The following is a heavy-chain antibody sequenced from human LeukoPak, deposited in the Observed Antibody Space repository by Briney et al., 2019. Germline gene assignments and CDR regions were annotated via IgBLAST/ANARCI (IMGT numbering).Heavy chain of an antibody. CDR3: AVLPAVGSYYYFDQ. CDR2: LSGSGAST. J-gene: IGHJ4*02. D-gene: IGHD1-26*01. CDR1: GFTFSNYA. Sequence: GGSLRLSCVASGFTFSNYAMGWVRQAPGKGLEWVSSLSGSGASTYYADSMKGRFTISRANSENTVYLQLNSLRAEDTAVYYCAVLPAVGSYYYFDQWGQGTLVTVSS. V-gene: IGHV3-23*01.